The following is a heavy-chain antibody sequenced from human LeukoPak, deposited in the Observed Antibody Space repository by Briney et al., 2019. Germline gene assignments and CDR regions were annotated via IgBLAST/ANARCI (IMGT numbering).Heavy chain of an antibody. D-gene: IGHD4/OR15-4a*01. Sequence: GGSLRLSCTASGFTFGDYAMSWFRQAPGKGLEWVGLIRSKPYGGTTEYAASVKGRFTISRDESKSIAYLQMHSLKTEDTAVYYCTRNIWCDYWGQGTLVTVSS. CDR1: GFTFGDYA. CDR3: TRNIWCDY. J-gene: IGHJ4*02. CDR2: IRSKPYGGTT. V-gene: IGHV3-49*03.